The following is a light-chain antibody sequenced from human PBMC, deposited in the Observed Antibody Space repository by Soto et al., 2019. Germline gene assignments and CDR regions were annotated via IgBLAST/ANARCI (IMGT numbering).Light chain of an antibody. CDR3: QQYYNWPPAWT. CDR1: QSVGND. CDR2: GAS. J-gene: IGKJ1*01. Sequence: DIVMTQSPASLSVSPGEGVSLSCRASQSVGNDVAWYQQIPGQAPRLLIYGASTRATSVPARFTGSGSGTDFTLTISSLQSEDCAVYYCQQYYNWPPAWTFGQGTRVDIK. V-gene: IGKV3-15*01.